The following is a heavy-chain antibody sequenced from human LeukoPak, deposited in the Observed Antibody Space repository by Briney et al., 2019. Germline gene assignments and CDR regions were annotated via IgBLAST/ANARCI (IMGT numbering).Heavy chain of an antibody. Sequence: PSETLSLTCTVSGGSISSGGYFWSWIRQLPGKGLEWIGSIYYSGSTYYSPSLKSRVTISVDTSKNQFSLTLSSVTAADTAVYHWARDRNPGVTVFGAPRGGGSNPWAQGPLVTVSS. V-gene: IGHV4-31*03. CDR1: GGSISSGGYF. J-gene: IGHJ5*02. D-gene: IGHD3-3*01. CDR2: IYYSGST. CDR3: ARDRNPGVTVFGAPRGGGSNP.